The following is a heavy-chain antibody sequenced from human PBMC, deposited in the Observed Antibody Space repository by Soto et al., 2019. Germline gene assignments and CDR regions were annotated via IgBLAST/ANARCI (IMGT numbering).Heavy chain of an antibody. Sequence: PGGSLRLSCAASGFTFSSYSMNWVRQAPGKGLEWVSSISSSSSYIYYADSVKGRFTISRDNAKNSLYLQMNSLRAEDTAVYYCARGFGITRHFDYWGQGTLVTVSS. D-gene: IGHD3-10*01. CDR3: ARGFGITRHFDY. V-gene: IGHV3-21*01. J-gene: IGHJ4*02. CDR2: ISSSSSYI. CDR1: GFTFSSYS.